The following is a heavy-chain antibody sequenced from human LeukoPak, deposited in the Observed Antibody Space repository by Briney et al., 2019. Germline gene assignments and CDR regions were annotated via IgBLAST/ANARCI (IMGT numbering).Heavy chain of an antibody. D-gene: IGHD3-16*02. J-gene: IGHJ4*02. CDR3: ARGVSYDYVWGSYRSQTFDY. Sequence: SSETLSLTCAVYGGSFSGYYWSWIRQPPGKGLEWIGEINHSGSTNYNPSLKSRVTISVDTSKNQFSLKLSSVTAADTAVYYCARGVSYDYVWGSYRSQTFDYWGQGTLATVSS. CDR2: INHSGST. CDR1: GGSFSGYY. V-gene: IGHV4-34*01.